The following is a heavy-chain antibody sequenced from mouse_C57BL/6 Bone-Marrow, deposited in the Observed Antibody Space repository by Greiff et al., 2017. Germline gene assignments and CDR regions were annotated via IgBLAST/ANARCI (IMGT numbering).Heavy chain of an antibody. CDR2: ISDGGSYT. Sequence: EVMLVESGGGLVKPGGSLKLSCAASGFTFSSYAMSWVRQTPEKRLGWVATISDGGSYTYYPDNVKGRFTISRDNAKNNLYLQMSHLKSEDTAMYYCARGKDYYSNYYAMDYWGQGTSVTVSS. V-gene: IGHV5-4*03. CDR3: ARGKDYYSNYYAMDY. J-gene: IGHJ4*01. CDR1: GFTFSSYA. D-gene: IGHD2-5*01.